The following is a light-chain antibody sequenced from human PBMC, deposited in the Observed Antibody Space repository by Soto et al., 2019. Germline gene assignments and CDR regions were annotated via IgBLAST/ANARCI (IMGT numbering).Light chain of an antibody. CDR2: AAS. CDR1: QGISSY. CDR3: QQYYSYPLT. J-gene: IGKJ3*01. V-gene: IGKV1-8*01. Sequence: AIRMTQSPSSLSASTGDRVTITCRASQGISSYLAWYQQKPGKAPNLLIYAASTLQSGVPSRFSGGGSGTDFTLTISCLQSEDFATYYCQQYYSYPLTFGPGTKVDI.